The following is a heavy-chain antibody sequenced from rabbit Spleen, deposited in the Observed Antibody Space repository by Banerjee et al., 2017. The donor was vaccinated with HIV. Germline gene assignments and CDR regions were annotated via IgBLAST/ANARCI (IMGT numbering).Heavy chain of an antibody. V-gene: IGHV1S40*01. CDR1: GFSFSSSYY. Sequence: QSLEESGGGLVQPEGSLTLTCKASGFSFSSSYYSCWVRQAPGKGLEWIACINAVTGKAVYASWAKGRFTFSKTSSTTVTLQVTSLTAADTATYFCARAIVPWLGLTRLDLWGQGTLVTVS. CDR3: ARAIVPWLGLTRLDL. D-gene: IGHD4-1*01. J-gene: IGHJ3*01. CDR2: INAVTGKA.